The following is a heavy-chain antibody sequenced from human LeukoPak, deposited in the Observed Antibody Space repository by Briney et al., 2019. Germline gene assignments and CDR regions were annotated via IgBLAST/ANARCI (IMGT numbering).Heavy chain of an antibody. CDR3: ARVTGYIIEDYFDY. D-gene: IGHD6-13*01. V-gene: IGHV4-34*01. CDR1: GGSFSGDF. J-gene: IGHJ4*02. Sequence: SETLSLTCAVYGGSFSGDFWSWIRQSPGKGLEWIGEIKHDGSTTYNPSLESRVTISVDTSKKQFSLKLSSVTAADTAVYYCARVTGYIIEDYFDYWGQGTLVTVSS. CDR2: IKHDGST.